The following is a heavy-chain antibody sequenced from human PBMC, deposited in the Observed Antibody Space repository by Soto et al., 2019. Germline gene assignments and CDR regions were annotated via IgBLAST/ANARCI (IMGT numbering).Heavy chain of an antibody. D-gene: IGHD4-17*01. Sequence: PGGSLRLSCAASGFTFSSYWMHWVRQAPGKGLVWVSRINSGGSSTSYADSVKGRFTISRDNAKNTLYLQMNSLRAEDTAVYYCATNDYGDYREIDYWGQGTLVTVSS. CDR1: GFTFSSYW. CDR2: INSGGSST. V-gene: IGHV3-74*01. CDR3: ATNDYGDYREIDY. J-gene: IGHJ4*02.